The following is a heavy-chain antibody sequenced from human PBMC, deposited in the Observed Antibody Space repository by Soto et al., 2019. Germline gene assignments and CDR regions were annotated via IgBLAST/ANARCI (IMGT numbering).Heavy chain of an antibody. D-gene: IGHD2-8*01. CDR3: ARVPRDGYNNGDYYYGMDV. CDR1: GGTFSSYA. CDR2: IIPIFGTA. J-gene: IGHJ6*02. Sequence: SVKVSCKASGGTFSSYAISWVRQAPGQGLEWMGGIIPIFGTANYAQKFQGRVTITADESTSTAYMELSSLRSEDTAVYYCARVPRDGYNNGDYYYGMDVWGQGXTVTVYS. V-gene: IGHV1-69*13.